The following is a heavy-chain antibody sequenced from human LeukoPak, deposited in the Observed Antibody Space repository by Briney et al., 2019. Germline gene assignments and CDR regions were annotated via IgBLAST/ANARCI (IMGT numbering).Heavy chain of an antibody. CDR1: GFTFSSYG. CDR3: ARGYSYGYANVDY. V-gene: IGHV3-33*01. D-gene: IGHD5-18*01. CDR2: IWYDGSNK. J-gene: IGHJ4*02. Sequence: GGSLRLSCAASGFTFSSYGMHWVRQAPGKGLEWVAVIWYDGSNKFYADSVKGRFTISRDNSKNTLYLQMNSLRAEDTAVYYCARGYSYGYANVDYWGQGTLVTVSS.